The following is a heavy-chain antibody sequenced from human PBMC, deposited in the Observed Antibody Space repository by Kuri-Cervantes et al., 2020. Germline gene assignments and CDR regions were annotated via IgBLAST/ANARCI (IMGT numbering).Heavy chain of an antibody. Sequence: GESLKISCAASGFIFSNYSMNWVRQAPGKGLEWVAFIRYDGSNKYYADSVKGRFTISRDNSKNTLYLQMNSLRAEDTAVYYCAKGIAARRSYYYYYMDVWGKGTTVTVSS. D-gene: IGHD6-6*01. V-gene: IGHV3-30*02. J-gene: IGHJ6*03. CDR2: IRYDGSNK. CDR3: AKGIAARRSYYYYYMDV. CDR1: GFIFSNYS.